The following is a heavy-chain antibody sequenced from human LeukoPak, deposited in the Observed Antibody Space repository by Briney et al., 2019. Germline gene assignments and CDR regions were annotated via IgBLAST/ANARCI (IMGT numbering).Heavy chain of an antibody. CDR3: ARLRWLQPASFEY. Sequence: SETLSLTCAVYGGSFSGYYWSWIRQPPGKGPEWIGEINHSGSTNYNPSLKSRVTISVDTSKNQFSLKLSSVTAADTAVYYCARLRWLQPASFEYWGQGTLVTVSS. CDR2: INHSGST. CDR1: GGSFSGYY. D-gene: IGHD5-18*01. V-gene: IGHV4-34*01. J-gene: IGHJ4*02.